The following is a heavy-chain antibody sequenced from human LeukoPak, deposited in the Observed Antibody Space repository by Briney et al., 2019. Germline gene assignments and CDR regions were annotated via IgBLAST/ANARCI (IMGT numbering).Heavy chain of an antibody. CDR3: ARDGSPGELSSGYFDS. D-gene: IGHD3-10*01. V-gene: IGHV3-21*01. Sequence: PGGSLRLSCTASEFTFSKFYINWVRQAPGKGLEWVSSISGNSRFIYYADSVKGRFTISRDNADNSVSLQMNSLRADDTAVYFCARDGSPGELSSGYFDSWGQGTLVTVSS. CDR1: EFTFSKFY. CDR2: ISGNSRFI. J-gene: IGHJ4*02.